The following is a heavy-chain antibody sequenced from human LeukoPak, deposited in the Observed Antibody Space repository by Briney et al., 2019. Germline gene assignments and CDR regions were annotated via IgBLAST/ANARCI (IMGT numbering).Heavy chain of an antibody. CDR1: GFTFSSYA. V-gene: IGHV3-23*01. D-gene: IGHD6-13*01. CDR3: AKDSSSWLLRSWFDP. Sequence: PGGSLRLSCAAPGFTFSSYAMSWVRQAPGKGLEWVSAISGSGGSTYYADSVKGRFTISRDNSKNTLYLQMNSLRAEDTAVYYCAKDSSSWLLRSWFDPWGQGTLVTVSS. J-gene: IGHJ5*02. CDR2: ISGSGGST.